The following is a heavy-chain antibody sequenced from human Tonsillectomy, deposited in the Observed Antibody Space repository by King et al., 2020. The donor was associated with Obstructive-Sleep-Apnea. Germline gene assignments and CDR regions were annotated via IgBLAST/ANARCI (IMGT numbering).Heavy chain of an antibody. D-gene: IGHD5-18*01. V-gene: IGHV3-21*01. J-gene: IGHJ4*02. CDR3: ARAKGSGYSYGYDY. Sequence: VQLVQSGGGLVKPGGSLRLSCAASGFTFSSYSMNWVRQAPGKGLEWVSSISSISSYLYFADPVKGRFTISRDNAKNSLYLQMNSLRAEDTAVYYCARAKGSGYSYGYDYWGQGTLVTVSS. CDR2: ISSISSYL. CDR1: GFTFSSYS.